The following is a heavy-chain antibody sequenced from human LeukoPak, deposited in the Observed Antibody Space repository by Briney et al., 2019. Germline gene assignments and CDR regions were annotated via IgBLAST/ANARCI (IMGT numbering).Heavy chain of an antibody. V-gene: IGHV4-59*08. CDR2: IYYSGST. CDR1: GGSISSYY. D-gene: IGHD3-3*01. J-gene: IGHJ4*02. CDR3: ARVEKPNGGLRFLEWLTPGPFDY. Sequence: SETLSLTCTVSGGSISSYYWSWIRQPPGNGLEWIGYIYYSGSTNYNPSLKSRVTISVDTSKNQFSLKLSSVTAADTAVYYCARVEKPNGGLRFLEWLTPGPFDYWGQGALVTVSS.